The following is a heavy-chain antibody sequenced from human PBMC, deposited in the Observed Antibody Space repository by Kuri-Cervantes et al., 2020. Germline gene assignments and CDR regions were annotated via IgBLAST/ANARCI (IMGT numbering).Heavy chain of an antibody. CDR1: GGTFSSYA. V-gene: IGHV1-69*06. J-gene: IGHJ5*02. CDR2: IIPIFGTA. CDR3: SRGLTVLWFRELFS. D-gene: IGHD3-10*01. Sequence: SVKVSCKASGGTFSSYAISWVRQAPGQGLEWMGGIIPIFGTANYAQKFQGRVTITADKSTSTAYIELSSLRSEDTAVYYWSRGLTVLWFRELFSWGQGTLVTVSS.